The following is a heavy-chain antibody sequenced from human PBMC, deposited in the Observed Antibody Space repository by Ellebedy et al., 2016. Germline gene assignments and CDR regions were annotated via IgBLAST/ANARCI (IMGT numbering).Heavy chain of an antibody. J-gene: IGHJ4*02. CDR3: VRVQGGYYPFYLDC. CDR1: GFTFTSYA. Sequence: GGSLRLSCSASGFTFTSYAMHWVCQAPGKGLEYVSVISNTGGSTYYADSVKGRFIISRDNPKNTLYLQMSSLRAEDTAVYYCVRVQGGYYPFYLDCWGQGTQVTVAS. V-gene: IGHV3-64D*09. D-gene: IGHD3-22*01. CDR2: ISNTGGST.